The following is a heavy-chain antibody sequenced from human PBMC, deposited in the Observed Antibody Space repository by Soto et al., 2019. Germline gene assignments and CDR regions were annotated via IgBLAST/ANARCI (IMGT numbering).Heavy chain of an antibody. CDR1: GASISSYY. D-gene: IGHD1-26*01. J-gene: IGHJ4*02. Sequence: QVQLQESGLGLVKPSETLSLTCTVSGASISSYYWSWIRQPPGKGLEWVGFIFHSGSTNCNPSLTSRVTFSVDTSRNQFSLKLTSVTAADTAVYYCARDQNGSPHFDYWGQGILITVSS. CDR2: IFHSGST. V-gene: IGHV4-59*01. CDR3: ARDQNGSPHFDY.